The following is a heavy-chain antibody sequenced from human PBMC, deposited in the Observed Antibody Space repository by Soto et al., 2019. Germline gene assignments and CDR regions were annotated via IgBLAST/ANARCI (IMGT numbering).Heavy chain of an antibody. CDR2: ISDSGST. CDR1: GASIGSGDDY. Sequence: KSSETLSLTCSVSGASIGSGDDYWTWIRQSPGKGLEWIGYISDSGSTFYNPSLRSRLTIALDTSKNHFSLKLSSVTAADTAVYYCAKYQPPEFDPWGQGXPVTVYS. CDR3: AKYQPPEFDP. D-gene: IGHD2-2*01. V-gene: IGHV4-30-4*08. J-gene: IGHJ5*02.